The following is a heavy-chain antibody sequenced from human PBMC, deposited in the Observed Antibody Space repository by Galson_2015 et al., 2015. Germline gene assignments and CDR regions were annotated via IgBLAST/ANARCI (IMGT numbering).Heavy chain of an antibody. V-gene: IGHV4-30-4*05. Sequence: PSLESRIVISVDTSKNQFSLNLTSVTAADTAVYYCARRNYYDSSGWFDPWGQGTLVIVSA. CDR3: ARRNYYDSSGWFDP. J-gene: IGHJ5*02. D-gene: IGHD3-22*01.